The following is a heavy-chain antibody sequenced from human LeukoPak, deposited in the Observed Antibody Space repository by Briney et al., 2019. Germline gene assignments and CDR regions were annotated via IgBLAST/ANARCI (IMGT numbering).Heavy chain of an antibody. J-gene: IGHJ4*02. CDR2: IIPISGTT. D-gene: IGHD2-2*01. CDR3: ATYCSSANCYIWGYYFDS. V-gene: IGHV1-69*13. Sequence: ASVKVSCKASGYTFTTYGISWVRQAPGQGLEWMGGIIPISGTTNYAQKLQGRVTITADESTSTAYMELSSLRSEDTAMYYCATYCSSANCYIWGYYFDSWGQGTLVTVSS. CDR1: GYTFTTYG.